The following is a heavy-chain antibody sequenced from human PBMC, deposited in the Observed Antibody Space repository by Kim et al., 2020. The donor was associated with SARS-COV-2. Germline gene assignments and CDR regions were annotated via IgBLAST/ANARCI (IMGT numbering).Heavy chain of an antibody. J-gene: IGHJ6*02. D-gene: IGHD1-26*01. Sequence: ASVKVSCKASGYTFTSYAMHWVRQAPGQRLEWMGWINAGNGNTKYSQKFQGRVTITRDTSASTAYMELSSLRSEDTAVYYCARGKVGTYYYYYGMDVWGQGTTVTVSS. CDR2: INAGNGNT. CDR3: ARGKVGTYYYYYGMDV. CDR1: GYTFTSYA. V-gene: IGHV1-3*01.